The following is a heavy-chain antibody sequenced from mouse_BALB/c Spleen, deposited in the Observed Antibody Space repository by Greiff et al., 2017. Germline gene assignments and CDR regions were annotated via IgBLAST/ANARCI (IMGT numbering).Heavy chain of an antibody. V-gene: IGHV3-2*02. Sequence: EVQLQQSGPGLVKPSQSLSLTCTVTGYSITSDYAWSWIRQFPGNKLEWMGYITYSGSISYNPSLKGRISITRDTSKNQFFLQLNSVTTEDTATYYCASSPDYYGSSYMFAYWGQGTLVTVSA. CDR2: ITYSGSI. CDR3: ASSPDYYGSSYMFAY. J-gene: IGHJ3*01. CDR1: GYSITSDYA. D-gene: IGHD1-1*01.